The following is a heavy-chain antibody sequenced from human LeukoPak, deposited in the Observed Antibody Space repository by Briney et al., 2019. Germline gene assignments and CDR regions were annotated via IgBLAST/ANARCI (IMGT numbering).Heavy chain of an antibody. CDR1: GASVTSGSFY. J-gene: IGHJ5*02. CDR2: IYYTGST. Sequence: PSETLSLTCSVSGASVTSGSFYWGWLRQPPGKGPEWIATIYYTGSTYYNPSLKSRVSISIDTSKNQFSLRLTSVTATDTAVYHCARHSGSGSESRPFDPWGQGTLVSVSS. D-gene: IGHD3-10*01. CDR3: ARHSGSGSESRPFDP. V-gene: IGHV4-39*01.